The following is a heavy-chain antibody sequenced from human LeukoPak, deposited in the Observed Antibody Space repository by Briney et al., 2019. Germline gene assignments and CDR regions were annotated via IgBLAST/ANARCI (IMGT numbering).Heavy chain of an antibody. CDR2: IYSGGST. CDR1: GFTVRSNY. CDR3: AREGTWSYYYDY. V-gene: IGHV3-66*01. Sequence: PGGSLRLSCAASGFTVRSNYMNWVRQAPGKGLEWVPVIYSGGSTYYADSVKGRFTISRDNSKNTLYLQMNSLRAEDTAVYYCAREGTWSYYYDYWGQGTLVTVSS. D-gene: IGHD1-26*01. J-gene: IGHJ4*02.